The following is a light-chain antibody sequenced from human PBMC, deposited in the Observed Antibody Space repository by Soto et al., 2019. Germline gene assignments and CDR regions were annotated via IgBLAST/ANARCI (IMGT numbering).Light chain of an antibody. CDR1: RSNIGDNA. J-gene: IGLJ2*01. CDR2: YDD. CDR3: AAWDDSLNGPV. V-gene: IGLV1-36*01. Sequence: QSVLTQPPSVSEAPGQRITISCSGSRSNIGDNAVNWYQQLPGKAPKLLIYYDDLLPSGVSDRFSGSKSGTSASLAISGLQAEDEAEYYCAAWDDSLNGPVFGGGTKLTVL.